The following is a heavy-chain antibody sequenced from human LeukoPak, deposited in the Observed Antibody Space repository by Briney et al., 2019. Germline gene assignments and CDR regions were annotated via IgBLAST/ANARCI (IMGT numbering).Heavy chain of an antibody. CDR2: ISSGSTI. CDR3: ARSTGEYDFWSGYLGY. V-gene: IGHV3-11*01. Sequence: GGSLRLSCAASGFTFSDYYMSWIRQAPGKGLEWVSYISSGSTIYYADSVKGRFTISRDNAKNSLYLQMNSLRAEDTAVYYCARSTGEYDFWSGYLGYWGQGTLVTVSS. D-gene: IGHD3-3*01. CDR1: GFTFSDYY. J-gene: IGHJ4*02.